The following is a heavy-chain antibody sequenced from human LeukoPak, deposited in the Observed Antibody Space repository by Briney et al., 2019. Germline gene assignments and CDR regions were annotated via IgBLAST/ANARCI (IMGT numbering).Heavy chain of an antibody. CDR3: ATTSEQLKSGYDAFDI. J-gene: IGHJ3*02. CDR2: INTNTENP. D-gene: IGHD3-9*01. CDR1: GYTFTSYA. V-gene: IGHV7-4-1*02. Sequence: ASVKVSCKASGYTFTSYAMNWVRQAPGQGLEWMGWINTNTENPTYAQGFTGRFVFSLDTSVSTAYLQISSLKAEDTAVYYCATTSEQLKSGYDAFDIWGQGTMVTVSS.